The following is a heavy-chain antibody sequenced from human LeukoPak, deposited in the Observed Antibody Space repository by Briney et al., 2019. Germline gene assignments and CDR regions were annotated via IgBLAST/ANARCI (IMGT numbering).Heavy chain of an antibody. CDR1: GFIFSDYY. D-gene: IGHD3-10*01. J-gene: IGHJ4*02. Sequence: GGSLRLSCAASGFIFSDYYMSWIRQAPGKGLEWVSYISSSGSIIYYADSVKGRFTISRDNAKNLLYLQMNSLRAEDTAIYYCAKASLLLRGPLLIYYFDFWGQGTLATVSS. V-gene: IGHV3-11*01. CDR3: AKASLLLRGPLLIYYFDF. CDR2: ISSSGSII.